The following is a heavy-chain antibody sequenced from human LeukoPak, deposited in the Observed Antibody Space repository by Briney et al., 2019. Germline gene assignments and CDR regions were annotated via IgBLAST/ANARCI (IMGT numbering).Heavy chain of an antibody. CDR3: ARVNYGSGSYTYYFDY. V-gene: IGHV3-30*03. Sequence: GGSLRLSCAASGFTFSSYGMHWVRQAPGKGLEWVAVISYDGSNKYYADSVKGRFTISRDNSKNTLYLQMNSLRAEDTALYYCARVNYGSGSYTYYFDYWSQGTLVTVSS. CDR2: ISYDGSNK. CDR1: GFTFSSYG. J-gene: IGHJ4*02. D-gene: IGHD3-10*01.